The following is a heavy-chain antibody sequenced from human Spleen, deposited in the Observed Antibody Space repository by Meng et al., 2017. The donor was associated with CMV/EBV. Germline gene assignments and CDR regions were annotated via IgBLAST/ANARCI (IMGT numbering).Heavy chain of an antibody. CDR1: GYSFSQYH. D-gene: IGHD3-10*02. V-gene: IGHV1-8*01. CDR3: AMFDKIVYFDP. J-gene: IGHJ5*02. CDR2: MNPNSGNT. Sequence: ASVKVSCKASGYSFSQYHIQWVRQATGQGLEWMGWMNPNSGNTGYAQKFQGRVTMTTDTSTSTAYMELRSLRSDDTAVYYCAMFDKIVYFDPWGQGTLVTVSS.